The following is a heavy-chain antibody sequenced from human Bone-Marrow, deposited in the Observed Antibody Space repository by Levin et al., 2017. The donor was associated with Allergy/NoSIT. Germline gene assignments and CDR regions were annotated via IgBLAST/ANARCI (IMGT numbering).Heavy chain of an antibody. D-gene: IGHD1-26*01. CDR3: AKDPGFPELTPDY. CDR1: GFTFSSYA. CDR2: ISGSGGST. V-gene: IGHV3-23*01. Sequence: GESLKISCAASGFTFSSYAMSWVRQAPGKGLEWVSAISGSGGSTYYADSVKGRFTISRDNSKNTLYLQMNSLRAEDTAVYYCAKDPGFPELTPDYWGQGTLVTVSS. J-gene: IGHJ4*02.